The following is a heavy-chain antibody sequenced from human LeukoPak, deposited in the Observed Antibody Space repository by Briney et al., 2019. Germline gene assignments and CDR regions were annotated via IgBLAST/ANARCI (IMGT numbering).Heavy chain of an antibody. D-gene: IGHD2-21*02. J-gene: IGHJ4*02. V-gene: IGHV3-23*01. CDR1: GFTFYTYA. CDR3: AKDPSDFLVDC. Sequence: GGSLRLSCAASGFTFYTYAMNWVRQAPGKGVQWVAAISGSGGTTYYADSVKGRFTISRDNSKNTVYLQLSSLRAEDTAVYYCAKDPSDFLVDCWGQGTLVTVSS. CDR2: ISGSGGTT.